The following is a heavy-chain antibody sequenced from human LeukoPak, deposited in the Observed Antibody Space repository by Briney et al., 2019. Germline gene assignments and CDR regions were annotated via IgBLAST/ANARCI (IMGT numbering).Heavy chain of an antibody. J-gene: IGHJ3*01. CDR3: ARSSYSSSSSV. V-gene: IGHV3-23*01. Sequence: GGSLRLSCATSGFTFSSYAMSWVRQAPGKGLEWVSAITGSGGTTSYADSVKGRFTISRDNSKNTLYLQMNSLRAEDTAVYYCARSSYSSSSSVWGQGTMVTVSS. D-gene: IGHD6-6*01. CDR1: GFTFSSYA. CDR2: ITGSGGTT.